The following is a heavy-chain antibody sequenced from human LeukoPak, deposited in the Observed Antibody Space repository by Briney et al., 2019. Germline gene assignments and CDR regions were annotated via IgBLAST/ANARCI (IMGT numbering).Heavy chain of an antibody. J-gene: IGHJ4*02. CDR3: VGGDYFDY. CDR1: GFTFSTYW. V-gene: IGHV3-7*04. Sequence: GGSLRLSCAASGFTFSTYWMSWVRQAPGKGLEWVANIKQDGSEKYYVDSVRGRFTISRDNTKNSLYLQMNSLRAEDTAVHYCVGGDYFDYWGQGTLVTVSS. CDR2: IKQDGSEK.